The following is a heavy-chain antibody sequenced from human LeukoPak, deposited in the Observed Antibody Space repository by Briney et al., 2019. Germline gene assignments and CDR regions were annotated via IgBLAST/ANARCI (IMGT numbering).Heavy chain of an antibody. Sequence: GGSLRLSCAASGFTFSSYSMNWVRQAPGKRLEWVSYISSSSSTIYYADSVKGRFTISRDNAKNSLNLQMNSLRAEDTAVYYCAIVALAGHFDYWGQGTLVTVSS. J-gene: IGHJ4*02. CDR2: ISSSSSTI. D-gene: IGHD6-19*01. CDR1: GFTFSSYS. V-gene: IGHV3-48*01. CDR3: AIVALAGHFDY.